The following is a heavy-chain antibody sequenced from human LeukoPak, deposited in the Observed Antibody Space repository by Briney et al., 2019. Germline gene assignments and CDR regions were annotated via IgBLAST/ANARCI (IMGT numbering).Heavy chain of an antibody. CDR2: INPSGGST. J-gene: IGHJ5*02. CDR3: AREMQGWFDP. Sequence: ASVKVSCKASGYTLTSYYMHWVRQAPGQGPEWMGIINPSGGSTTYAQKFQGRVTMTRDTSTSTVYMELSSLRSEDTAMYYCAREMQGWFDPWGQGTLVTVSS. CDR1: GYTLTSYY. V-gene: IGHV1-46*01.